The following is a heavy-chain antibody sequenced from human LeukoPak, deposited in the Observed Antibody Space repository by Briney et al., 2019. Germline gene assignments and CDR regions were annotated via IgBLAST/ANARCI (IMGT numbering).Heavy chain of an antibody. V-gene: IGHV3-21*01. CDR3: ARESRRYAFDI. Sequence: GGSLRLSCAASGFTVSSNYMSWVRQAPGKGLEWVSSISSSSSYIYYADSVKGRFTISRDNAKNSLYLQMNSLRAEDTAVYYCARESRRYAFDIWGQGTMVTVSS. CDR1: GFTVSSNY. J-gene: IGHJ3*02. CDR2: ISSSSSYI.